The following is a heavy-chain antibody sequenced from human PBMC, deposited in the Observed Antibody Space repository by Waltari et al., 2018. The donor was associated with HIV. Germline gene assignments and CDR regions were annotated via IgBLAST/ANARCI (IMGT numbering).Heavy chain of an antibody. D-gene: IGHD5-18*01. CDR2: IYTSGST. J-gene: IGHJ3*02. Sequence: QVQLQESGPGLVKPSQTLSLTCTVSGGSISSGSYYWSWIRQPAGKGLEWIGRIYTSGSTDSNPSLMRRFTISVDTSKNLFSLKLSSVTAADTAVYYCARRGIQLWFYAFDIWGQGTMVTVSS. V-gene: IGHV4-61*02. CDR3: ARRGIQLWFYAFDI. CDR1: GGSISSGSYY.